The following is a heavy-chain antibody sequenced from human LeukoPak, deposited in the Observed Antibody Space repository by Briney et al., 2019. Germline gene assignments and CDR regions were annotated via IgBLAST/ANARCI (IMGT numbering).Heavy chain of an antibody. CDR1: GFIFKKYW. D-gene: IGHD4-23*01. CDR3: ARAPGGKENYFDY. V-gene: IGHV3-7*01. CDR2: IKEDGSET. J-gene: IGHJ4*02. Sequence: HSGGSLRLSCAASGFIFKKYWMNWVRQVPGKGLECLANIKEDGSETYYADSVKGRFTISRDNPKNLLFLQINSLRVEDTAVYYCARAPGGKENYFDYWGQGTLVTVSS.